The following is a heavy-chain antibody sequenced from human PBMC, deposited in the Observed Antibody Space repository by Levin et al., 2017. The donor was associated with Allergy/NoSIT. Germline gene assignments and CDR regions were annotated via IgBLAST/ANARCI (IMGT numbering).Heavy chain of an antibody. CDR2: INSDGSST. J-gene: IGHJ1*01. D-gene: IGHD6-13*01. CDR3: ARSSWYTLS. CDR1: GFNFRNDW. V-gene: IGHV3-74*01. Sequence: GESLKISCAASGFNFRNDWMHWVRQAPGKGLLWVARINSDGSSTYYADSVKGRFTISRDNAKNTLYLQMNSLRAEDTAVFYCARSSWYTLSWGQGTRFTVSS.